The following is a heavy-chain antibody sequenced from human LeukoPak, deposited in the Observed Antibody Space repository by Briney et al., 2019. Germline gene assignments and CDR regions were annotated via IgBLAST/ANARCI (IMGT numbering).Heavy chain of an antibody. D-gene: IGHD3-10*01. J-gene: IGHJ4*02. CDR3: ARAGHYYGSGSYYKPPVFDY. CDR2: STI. Sequence: STIYYADSVKGLFTISRDNAKNSLYLQMNSLRAEDTAVYYCARAGHYYGSGSYYKPPVFDYWGQGTLVTVSS. V-gene: IGHV3-11*01.